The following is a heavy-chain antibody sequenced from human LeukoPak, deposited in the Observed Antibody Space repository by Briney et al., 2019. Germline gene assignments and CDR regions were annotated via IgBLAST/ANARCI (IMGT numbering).Heavy chain of an antibody. Sequence: SETLSLTCTVSGGSISSYYWNWIRQPAGKGLEWIGHIYNSGSTNYNSSLKSRVTMSVGTSKNQFSVKLNSVIAADTAMYYCARGVYLGNGYYFDYWGQGTLVTVSS. CDR2: IYNSGST. CDR1: GGSISSYY. CDR3: ARGVYLGNGYYFDY. J-gene: IGHJ4*02. D-gene: IGHD2-8*01. V-gene: IGHV4-4*07.